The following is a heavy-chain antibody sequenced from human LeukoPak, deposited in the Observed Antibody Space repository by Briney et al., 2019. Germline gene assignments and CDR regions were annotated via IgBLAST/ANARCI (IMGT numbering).Heavy chain of an antibody. V-gene: IGHV3-23*01. CDR1: GFTFSSYT. Sequence: GGSLRLSCAASGFTFSSYTMSWVRQAPGKGLEWVSAISGSGGSTYYADSVKGRFTISRDNSKNTLYLQMNSLRAEDTAVYYCAKDYDFWSGYYIPLDYWGQGTLVTVSS. D-gene: IGHD3-3*01. J-gene: IGHJ4*02. CDR2: ISGSGGST. CDR3: AKDYDFWSGYYIPLDY.